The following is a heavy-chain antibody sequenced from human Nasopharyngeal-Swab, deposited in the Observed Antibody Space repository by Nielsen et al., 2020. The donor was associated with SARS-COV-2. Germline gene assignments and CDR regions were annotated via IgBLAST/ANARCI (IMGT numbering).Heavy chain of an antibody. Sequence: GGSLRLSCAASGFTFNNYVFNWVRQAPGKGVEGVPYISSRSSYIYYADSVKGRFTISRDNAKNSLYLQMNSLRAEDTAVYYCARDGLDYDFWSAYFMDVWGQGTTVTVSS. D-gene: IGHD3-3*01. CDR1: GFTFNNYV. V-gene: IGHV3-21*01. CDR2: ISSRSSYI. CDR3: ARDGLDYDFWSAYFMDV. J-gene: IGHJ6*02.